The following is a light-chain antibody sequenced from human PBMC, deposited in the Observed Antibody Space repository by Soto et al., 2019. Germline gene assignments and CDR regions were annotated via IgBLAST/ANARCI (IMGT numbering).Light chain of an antibody. Sequence: EIVLTQSPGTLSLSPGERVTLSCRASQSVSTSYLGWFQQRPGQAPRLLIYDTFNRATGIPDRFSGSGSGTDFTLTISRLEPEDFVVYYCHQYSGQPYTVGQGTKLEIK. V-gene: IGKV3-20*01. J-gene: IGKJ2*01. CDR3: HQYSGQPYT. CDR2: DTF. CDR1: QSVSTSY.